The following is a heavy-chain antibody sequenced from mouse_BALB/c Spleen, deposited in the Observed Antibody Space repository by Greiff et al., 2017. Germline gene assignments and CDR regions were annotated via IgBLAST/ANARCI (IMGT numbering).Heavy chain of an antibody. J-gene: IGHJ1*01. CDR1: GYTFTSYW. V-gene: IGHV1-87*01. CDR2: IYPGDGDT. D-gene: IGHD2-1*01. CDR3: ASPYGNWYFDV. Sequence: QVQLQQSGAELARPGASVKLSCKASGYTFTSYWMQWVKQRPGQGLEWIGAIYPGDGDTRYTQKFKGKATLTADKSSSTAYMQLSSLASEDSAVYYCASPYGNWYFDVWGAGTTVTVSS.